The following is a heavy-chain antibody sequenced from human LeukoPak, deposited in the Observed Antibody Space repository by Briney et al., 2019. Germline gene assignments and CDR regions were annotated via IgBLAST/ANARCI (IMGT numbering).Heavy chain of an antibody. CDR2: IFPRDSNT. CDR3: ARRYDSFDF. J-gene: IGHJ4*02. D-gene: IGHD3-22*01. V-gene: IGHV5-51*01. CDR1: GFSFTSYW. Sequence: GESLKISCKASGFSFTSYWIGWVRQMPGKGLEWMGIIFPRDSNTRYSPSFQGQVTISADKSISTAYLQWSSLKASDTAMYYCARRYDSFDFWGQGTLVTVSS.